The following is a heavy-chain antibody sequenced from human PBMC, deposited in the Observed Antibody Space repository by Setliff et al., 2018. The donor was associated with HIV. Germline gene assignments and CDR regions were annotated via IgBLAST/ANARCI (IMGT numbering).Heavy chain of an antibody. CDR1: GGSISSSSYY. J-gene: IGHJ3*01. CDR2: FYLTEST. D-gene: IGHD5-12*01. Sequence: SETLSLTCTVSGGSISSSSYYWVWIRQPPGKGLDWIGSFYLTESTNYNSTLKSRVTVSGDTSRNQFSLKLSSVTAADTAVYYCARLWLRGPPTWGQGTMVTVSS. CDR3: ARLWLRGPPT. V-gene: IGHV4-39*07.